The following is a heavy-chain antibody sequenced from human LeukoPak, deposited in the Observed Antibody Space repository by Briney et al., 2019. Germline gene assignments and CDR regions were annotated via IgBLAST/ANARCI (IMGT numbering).Heavy chain of an antibody. CDR3: AKDIGDTAMVLDY. Sequence: PGRSLRLSCAASAFTFSSYGMHWVRQAPGKGLEGVAVIPYDGSNKYYADSVKGRFTIFRDNSKNTLYLQMNSLRAEDTAVYYCAKDIGDTAMVLDYWGQGTLVTVSS. CDR2: IPYDGSNK. CDR1: AFTFSSYG. J-gene: IGHJ4*02. D-gene: IGHD5-18*01. V-gene: IGHV3-30*18.